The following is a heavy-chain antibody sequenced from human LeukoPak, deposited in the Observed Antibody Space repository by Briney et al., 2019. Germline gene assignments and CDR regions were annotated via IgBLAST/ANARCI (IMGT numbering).Heavy chain of an antibody. J-gene: IGHJ4*02. D-gene: IGHD4-17*01. Sequence: GGSLRLSCAASGFTFSSYGMHWVRQAPGRGLEWVAVISYDGSNKYYADSVKGRFTISRDNSKNTLYLQMNSLRAEDTAVYYCAKDIRGDAFDYWGQGTLVTVSS. CDR3: AKDIRGDAFDY. CDR2: ISYDGSNK. CDR1: GFTFSSYG. V-gene: IGHV3-30*18.